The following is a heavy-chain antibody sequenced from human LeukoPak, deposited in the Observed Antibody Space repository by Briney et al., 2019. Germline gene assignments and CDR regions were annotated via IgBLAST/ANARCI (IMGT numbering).Heavy chain of an antibody. CDR3: AKDRRYYYGSGSSYDF. CDR1: GFTFSNYA. V-gene: IGHV3-23*01. D-gene: IGHD3-10*01. Sequence: PGGSPRLSCAASGFTFSNYAMSWVRQAPGKGLEWVSVITGSGSTYYAQSVTGRFTISRDNSKNTLYLQMNRLRAEDTALYHCAKDRRYYYGSGSSYDFWGQGSLVTVSS. J-gene: IGHJ4*02. CDR2: ITGSGST.